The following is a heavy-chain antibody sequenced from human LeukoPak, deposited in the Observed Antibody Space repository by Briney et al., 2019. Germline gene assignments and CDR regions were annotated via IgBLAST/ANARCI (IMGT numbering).Heavy chain of an antibody. CDR1: GGSISSSSYY. CDR2: IYYSGST. Sequence: SETLSLTCTVSGGSISSSSYYWGWIRQPPGKGLEWIGNIYYSGSTYYNPSLKSRVTISVDTSKNQFSLKLSSVTAADTAVYYCARQGLDAFDIWGQGTVVTVSS. J-gene: IGHJ3*02. V-gene: IGHV4-39*01. CDR3: ARQGLDAFDI.